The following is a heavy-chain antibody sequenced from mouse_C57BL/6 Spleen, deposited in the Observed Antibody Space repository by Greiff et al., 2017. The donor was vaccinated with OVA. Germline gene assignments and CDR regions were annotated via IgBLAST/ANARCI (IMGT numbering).Heavy chain of an antibody. CDR1: GYTFTSYG. J-gene: IGHJ2*01. D-gene: IGHD3-3*01. CDR3: ARKNFGGNQLGGY. Sequence: QVQLQQSGAELARPGASVKLSCKASGYTFTSYGISWVKQRTGQGLEWIGEIYPRSGNTYYNEKFKGKATLTADKSSSTAYMELRSLTSEDSAVYFGARKNFGGNQLGGYWGQGTTLTVSA. V-gene: IGHV1-81*01. CDR2: IYPRSGNT.